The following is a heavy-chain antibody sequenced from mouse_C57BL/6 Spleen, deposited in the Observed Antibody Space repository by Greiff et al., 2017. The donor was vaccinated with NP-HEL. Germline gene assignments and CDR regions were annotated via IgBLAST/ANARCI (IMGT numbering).Heavy chain of an antibody. CDR2: ISYDGSN. V-gene: IGHV3-6*01. Sequence: ESGPGLVKPSQSLSLTCSVTGYSITSGYYWNWIRQFPGNKLEWMGYISYDGSNNYNPSLKNRISITRDTSKNQFFLKLNSVTTEDTATYYCARIAYYYGSSYDYFDYWGQGTTLTVSS. CDR3: ARIAYYYGSSYDYFDY. D-gene: IGHD1-1*01. J-gene: IGHJ2*01. CDR1: GYSITSGYY.